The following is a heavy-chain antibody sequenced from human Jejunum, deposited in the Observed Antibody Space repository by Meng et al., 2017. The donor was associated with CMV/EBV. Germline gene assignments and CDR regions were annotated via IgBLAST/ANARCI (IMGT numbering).Heavy chain of an antibody. Sequence: CTFSGDAISSDISYWSWIRQAPGKGLEWIGYNSYSGGTFYSPSLRSRVTMSLDTSKNQFSLNLNSVTAADTAVYFCARGRYYASFDIWGQGTLVTVSS. CDR2: NSYSGGT. D-gene: IGHD3-10*01. J-gene: IGHJ3*02. V-gene: IGHV4-30-4*01. CDR1: GDAISSDISY. CDR3: ARGRYYASFDI.